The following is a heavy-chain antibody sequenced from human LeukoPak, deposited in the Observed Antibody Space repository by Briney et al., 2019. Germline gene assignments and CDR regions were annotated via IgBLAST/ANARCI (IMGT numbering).Heavy chain of an antibody. Sequence: PSETLSLTCTVSGGSISSSSYYWGWIRQPPGKGLEWIGSIYYSGSTYYNPSLKSRVTISVDTSKNQFSLKLSSVPAADTAVYYCARGYYDYIWGSYRDDSYYFDYWGQGTLVTVSS. J-gene: IGHJ4*02. CDR1: GGSISSSSYY. CDR3: ARGYYDYIWGSYRDDSYYFDY. V-gene: IGHV4-39*01. D-gene: IGHD3-16*02. CDR2: IYYSGST.